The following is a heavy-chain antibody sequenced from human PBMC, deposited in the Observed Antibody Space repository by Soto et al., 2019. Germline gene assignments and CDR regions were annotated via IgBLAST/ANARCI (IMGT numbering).Heavy chain of an antibody. CDR2: ISYDGSNK. CDR1: GFTFSSYG. J-gene: IGHJ4*02. Sequence: GGSLRLSCAASGFTFSSYGMHWVRQAPGKGLEWVAVISYDGSNKYYADSVKGRFTISRDNSKNTLYLQMNSLRAEDTAVYYCAKDWSGYRGDDDFDYWGQGTLVTVSS. D-gene: IGHD3-3*01. V-gene: IGHV3-30*18. CDR3: AKDWSGYRGDDDFDY.